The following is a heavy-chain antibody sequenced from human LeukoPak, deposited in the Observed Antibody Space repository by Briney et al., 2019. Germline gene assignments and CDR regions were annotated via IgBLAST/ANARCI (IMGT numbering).Heavy chain of an antibody. CDR3: VKADYGDYTLDY. J-gene: IGHJ4*02. D-gene: IGHD4-17*01. CDR2: VRYDSSNK. CDR1: GFTFSGYG. V-gene: IGHV3-30*02. Sequence: GGSLRLSCAASGFTFSGYGMHWVRQAPGKGLEWVAFVRYDSSNKYYANSVKGRFTISRDNSRNRLYLQMHSLRREDTAVYYCVKADYGDYTLDYWGQGTLVTVSS.